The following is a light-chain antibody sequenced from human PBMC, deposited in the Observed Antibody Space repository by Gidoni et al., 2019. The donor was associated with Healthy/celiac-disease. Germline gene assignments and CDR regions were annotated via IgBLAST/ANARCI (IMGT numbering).Light chain of an antibody. Sequence: DTVMTQSPDSLAVSLGERATIHCKSSQSVLYSSNNKNYLAWYQQKPGQPPKLLIYWASTRESGVPDRFSGSGSGTDFTLTISSLQAEDVAVYYCQQYYSTPYTFGQXTKLEIK. V-gene: IGKV4-1*01. J-gene: IGKJ2*01. CDR1: QSVLYSSNNKNY. CDR2: WAS. CDR3: QQYYSTPYT.